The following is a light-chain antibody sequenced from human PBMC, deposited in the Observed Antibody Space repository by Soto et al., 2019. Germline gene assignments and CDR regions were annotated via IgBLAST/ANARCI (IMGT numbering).Light chain of an antibody. Sequence: DIVMTQSPATLSVAPGERVTFSCRASQGVSRKLAWYQHKPGQAPRLLISGASTGATGIPARFSGSGSGTEFTLTISSLQSEDCAIYYCQQRSNWLTFGGGTKVEIK. CDR3: QQRSNWLT. V-gene: IGKV3-15*01. CDR2: GAS. CDR1: QGVSRK. J-gene: IGKJ4*01.